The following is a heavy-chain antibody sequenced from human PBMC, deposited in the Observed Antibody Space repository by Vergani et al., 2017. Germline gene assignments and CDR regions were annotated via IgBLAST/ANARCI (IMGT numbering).Heavy chain of an antibody. CDR1: GFTFDDYA. J-gene: IGHJ4*02. CDR3: ARARGGPPWDYFDY. CDR2: ISWNSGSI. Sequence: EVQLVESGGGLVQPGRSLRLSCAASGFTFDDYAMHWVRQAPGTGLEWVSGISWNSGSIGYADSVKGRFTISRDNAKNSLYLQMNSLRAEDTAVYYCARARGGPPWDYFDYWGQGTLVTVSS. D-gene: IGHD3-16*01. V-gene: IGHV3-9*01.